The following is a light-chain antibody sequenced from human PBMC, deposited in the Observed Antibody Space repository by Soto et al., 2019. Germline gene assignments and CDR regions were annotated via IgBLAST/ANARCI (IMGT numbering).Light chain of an antibody. Sequence: DIVLTQSPGTLSLSPGERATLSCRASQSVISSYLAWYQQKPGQAPRLLTYGTSSRATAIPDRFSGSGSGTDVSHTISRLEREDFAVYYCQQYYSSSWTVGQGTKVEIK. J-gene: IGKJ1*01. CDR2: GTS. CDR1: QSVISSY. V-gene: IGKV3-20*01. CDR3: QQYYSSSWT.